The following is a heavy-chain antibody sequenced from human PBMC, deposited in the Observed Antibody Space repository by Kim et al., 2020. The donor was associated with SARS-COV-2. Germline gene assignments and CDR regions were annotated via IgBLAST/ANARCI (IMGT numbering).Heavy chain of an antibody. D-gene: IGHD6-19*01. V-gene: IGHV4-59*01. Sequence: SETLSLTCTVSGGSISSYYWSWIRQPPGKGLEWIGYIYYSGSTNYNPSLKSRVTISVDTSKNQFSLKLSSVTTADTAVYYCARGAVAGEDYWGQGTLVTVSS. J-gene: IGHJ4*02. CDR3: ARGAVAGEDY. CDR2: IYYSGST. CDR1: GGSISSYY.